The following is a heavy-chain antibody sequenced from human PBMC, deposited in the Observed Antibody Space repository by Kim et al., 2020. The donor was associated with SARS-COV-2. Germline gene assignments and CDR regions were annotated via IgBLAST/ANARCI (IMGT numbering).Heavy chain of an antibody. CDR1: GFTFSGYA. D-gene: IGHD3-10*01. J-gene: IGHJ6*02. Sequence: GGSLRLSCAASGFTFSGYAMHWVRLAPGKGLEWVAVIWNDGSTKYYADSVKGRFTISRDNSKNTLYLQMSSLRAEDTAVYYCARTYYYGSGSYPHGMDVWGQGTTVTVSS. CDR3: ARTYYYGSGSYPHGMDV. CDR2: IWNDGSTK. V-gene: IGHV3-33*01.